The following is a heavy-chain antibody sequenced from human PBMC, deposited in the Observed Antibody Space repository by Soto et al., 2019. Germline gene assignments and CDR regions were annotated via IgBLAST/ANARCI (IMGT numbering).Heavy chain of an antibody. Sequence: AATLVNPTHTLTLTCTFWGFSLSTSGVGVGWIRQPPGKALEWLALIYWNDDKRYSPSLKSRLTITKDTSKNQVVLTMTNMDPVDTATYYCAHRLRGANPQSGLNDAFDIWGQGTMVTVSS. V-gene: IGHV2-5*01. CDR3: AHRLRGANPQSGLNDAFDI. J-gene: IGHJ3*02. CDR1: GFSLSTSGVG. D-gene: IGHD3-10*01. CDR2: IYWNDDK.